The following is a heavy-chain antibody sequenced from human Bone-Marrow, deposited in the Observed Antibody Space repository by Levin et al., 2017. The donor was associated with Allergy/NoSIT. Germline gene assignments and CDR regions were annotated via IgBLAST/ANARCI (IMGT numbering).Heavy chain of an antibody. Sequence: GGSLRLSCAASGFTVSSNYMSWVRQAPGKGLEWVSVIYSGGSTYYADSVKGRFTISRDNSKNTLYLQMNSLRAEDTAVYYCARDPRRGIGDYYYYYGMDGWGQGTTVTVSS. CDR3: ARDPRRGIGDYYYYYGMDG. CDR1: GFTVSSNY. J-gene: IGHJ6*02. V-gene: IGHV3-53*01. CDR2: IYSGGST. D-gene: IGHD3-10*01.